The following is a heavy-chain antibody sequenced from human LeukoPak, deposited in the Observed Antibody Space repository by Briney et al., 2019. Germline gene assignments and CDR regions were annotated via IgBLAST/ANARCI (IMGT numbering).Heavy chain of an antibody. D-gene: IGHD6-19*01. J-gene: IGHJ6*02. CDR3: AGGSDSSGWGDYYYGMDV. CDR1: GGPISRYY. CDR2: VYYSGST. V-gene: IGHV4-59*01. Sequence: SETLSLTYTVSGGPISRYYWRWIRQPPLKGLEGIRYVYYSGSTTYNPSLKSRVTISVDTSKNQLSLKLSSVTAADTAVYYCAGGSDSSGWGDYYYGMDVWGQGTTVTVSS.